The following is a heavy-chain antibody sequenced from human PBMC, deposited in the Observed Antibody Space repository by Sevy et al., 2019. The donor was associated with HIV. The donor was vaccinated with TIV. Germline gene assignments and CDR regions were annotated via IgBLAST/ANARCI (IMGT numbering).Heavy chain of an antibody. CDR1: GFIFSNYW. J-gene: IGHJ6*02. CDR3: ARGGGDNVVVTGAIGILVMDV. Sequence: GGSLRLSCAASGFIFSNYWMTWVRQAPGKGLEWVANINQDGSEKYYLGSLKGRFTISRDNAKKSLYLQMNNLRVEDTAVYYCARGGGDNVVVTGAIGILVMDVWGQGTTVTDSS. V-gene: IGHV3-7*01. D-gene: IGHD2-15*01. CDR2: INQDGSEK.